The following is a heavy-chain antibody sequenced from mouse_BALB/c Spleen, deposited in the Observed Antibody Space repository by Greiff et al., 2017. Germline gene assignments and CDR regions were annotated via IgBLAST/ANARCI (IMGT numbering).Heavy chain of an antibody. CDR1: GFAFSSYD. Sequence: EVMLVESGGGLVKPGGSLKLSCAASGFAFSSYDMSWVRQTPEKRLEWVAYISSGGGSTYYPDTVKGRFTISRDNAKNTLYLQMSSLKSEDTAMYYCASTYGKNAMDYWGQGTSVTVSS. D-gene: IGHD2-10*02. CDR2: ISSGGGST. CDR3: ASTYGKNAMDY. J-gene: IGHJ4*01. V-gene: IGHV5-12-1*01.